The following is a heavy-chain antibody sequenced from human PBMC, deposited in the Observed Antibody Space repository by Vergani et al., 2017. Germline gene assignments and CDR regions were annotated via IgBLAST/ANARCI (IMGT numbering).Heavy chain of an antibody. V-gene: IGHV3-23*01. CDR1: GFTFSSSA. CDR2: ISGSGGST. Sequence: EVQLLESGGGLVQPGGSLRLSCAASGFTFSSSAMSWVRQAPGKGLEWVSAISGSGGSTYYADSVKGRFTISRDNSKNTLYLQMNSLRAEDTAVYYCTTPTKWELRYYFDYWGQGTLVTVSS. J-gene: IGHJ4*02. CDR3: TTPTKWELRYYFDY. D-gene: IGHD3-9*01.